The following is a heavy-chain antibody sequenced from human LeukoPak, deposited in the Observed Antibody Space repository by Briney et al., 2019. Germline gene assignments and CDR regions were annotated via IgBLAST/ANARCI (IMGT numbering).Heavy chain of an antibody. Sequence: PGGSLRLSCAASGFTFSSYEMNWVRQAPGKGLEWVSVIYSGGSTYYADSVKGRFTISRDNSKNTLYLQMNSLRAEDTAVYYCAVDTYGADYYYYYMDVWGKGTTVTISS. V-gene: IGHV3-66*01. J-gene: IGHJ6*03. CDR3: AVDTYGADYYYYYMDV. D-gene: IGHD4-17*01. CDR2: IYSGGST. CDR1: GFTFSSYE.